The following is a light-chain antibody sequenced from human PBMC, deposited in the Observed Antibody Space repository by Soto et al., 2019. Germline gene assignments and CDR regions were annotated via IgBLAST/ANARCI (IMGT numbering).Light chain of an antibody. CDR2: KAS. CDR1: QSISSW. CDR3: QQYNDKST. Sequence: DIQMTQSPSTLFASVGDRVTITCRASQSISSWLAWYQQKPGKAPNLLIYKASSLQSGVPSRFSGSGSGTEFTLTISSLQPDDCGTYYCQQYNDKSTFGQGTKVDIK. V-gene: IGKV1-5*03. J-gene: IGKJ1*01.